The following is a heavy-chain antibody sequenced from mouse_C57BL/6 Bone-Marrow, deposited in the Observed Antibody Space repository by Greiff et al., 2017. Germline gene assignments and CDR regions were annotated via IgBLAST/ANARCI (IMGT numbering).Heavy chain of an antibody. J-gene: IGHJ4*01. D-gene: IGHD1-1*01. V-gene: IGHV5-12*01. CDR3: ARQNFITTVVAGGYAMDY. CDR1: GFTFSDYY. Sequence: EVNVVESGGGLVQPGGSLKLSCAASGFTFSDYYMYWVRQTPEKRLEWVAYISNGGGSTYYPDTVKGRFTISRDNAKNTLYLQMSRLKSEDTAMYYCARQNFITTVVAGGYAMDYWGQGTSVTVSS. CDR2: ISNGGGST.